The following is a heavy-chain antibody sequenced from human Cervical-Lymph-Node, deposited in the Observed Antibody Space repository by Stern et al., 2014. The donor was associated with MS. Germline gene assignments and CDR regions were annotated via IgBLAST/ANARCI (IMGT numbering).Heavy chain of an antibody. V-gene: IGHV4-61*02. CDR3: ARQAGYYDNSAYYNY. Sequence: VQLLESGPGLVKPSQTLSLTCTVSGVSITSSSFYWTWIRQPAGKGLEWIGRIYVRGHTDYNPSLKGRVTMSLDASKNQFSLELTSVTADDTAVYYCARQAGYYDNSAYYNYWGQGTLVTVSS. CDR2: IYVRGHT. J-gene: IGHJ4*02. D-gene: IGHD3-22*01. CDR1: GVSITSSSFY.